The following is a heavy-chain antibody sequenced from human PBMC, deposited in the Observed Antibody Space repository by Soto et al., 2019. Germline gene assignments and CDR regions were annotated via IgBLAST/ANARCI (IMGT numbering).Heavy chain of an antibody. V-gene: IGHV1-69*08. D-gene: IGHD6-13*01. J-gene: IGHJ4*02. Sequence: QVQLVQSGAEVKKPGSSVKVSCKASGGTFSSYTISWVRQAPGQGLEWMGRIIPILGIANYAQKFQGRVTITADKSTSTAYRELSSLRSEDTAVYYCARDPGAGSSSWYDYWGQGTLVTVSS. CDR2: IIPILGIA. CDR1: GGTFSSYT. CDR3: ARDPGAGSSSWYDY.